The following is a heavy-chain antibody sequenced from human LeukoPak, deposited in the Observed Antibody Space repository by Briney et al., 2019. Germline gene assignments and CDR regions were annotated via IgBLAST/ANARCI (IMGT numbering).Heavy chain of an antibody. V-gene: IGHV4-31*03. CDR3: ARDIRAGHDAFDI. CDR2: IYYSGST. Sequence: SQTLSLTCTVSGGSISSGGYYWSWIRQHPGKGLEWIGYIYYSGSTYYNPSLKSRVTISVDTSNNQFSLKLSSVTAADTAVYYYARDIRAGHDAFDIWGQGTMVTVSS. CDR1: GGSISSGGYY. D-gene: IGHD3-3*02. J-gene: IGHJ3*02.